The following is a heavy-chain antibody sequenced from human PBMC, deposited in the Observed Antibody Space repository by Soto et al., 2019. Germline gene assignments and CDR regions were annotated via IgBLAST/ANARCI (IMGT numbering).Heavy chain of an antibody. CDR1: GASISGGTYY. J-gene: IGHJ5*02. V-gene: IGHV4-61*03. D-gene: IGHD5-18*01. Sequence: SETLSLTCTVSGASISGGTYYWTWIRQAPGKGLEWVGHIYYTGSTNYNPALNDRVTISVDTSKNHFSLQLTSVAAADTAVYYCARGAGFSYASTWFDIWGQGTLVAVSS. CDR3: ARGAGFSYASTWFDI. CDR2: IYYTGST.